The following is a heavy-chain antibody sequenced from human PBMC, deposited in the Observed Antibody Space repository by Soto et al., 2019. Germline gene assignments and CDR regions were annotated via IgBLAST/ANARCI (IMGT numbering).Heavy chain of an antibody. CDR3: ANDCNKPQILGARRKGNAFDI. CDR2: ISGSGGST. CDR1: GFTFSSYA. D-gene: IGHD1-26*01. V-gene: IGHV3-23*01. J-gene: IGHJ3*02. Sequence: PGGSLRLSCAASGFTFSSYAMSWVRQAPGKGLEWVSAISGSGGSTYYADSVKGRFTISRDNSKNTLYLQMNSLRAEDTAVYYCANDCNKPQILGARRKGNAFDIWGQGKMVTVSS.